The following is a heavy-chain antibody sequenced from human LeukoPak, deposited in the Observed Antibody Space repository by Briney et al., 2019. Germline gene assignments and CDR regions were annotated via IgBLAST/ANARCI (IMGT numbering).Heavy chain of an antibody. J-gene: IGHJ4*02. D-gene: IGHD3-3*01. Sequence: GGSLRLSCAASGFTFSSYAMHWVRQAPGKGLERVAVISYDGSNKYYADSVKGRFTISRDNSKNTLYLQMNSLRAEDTAVYYCARAGIRFLEWLLADYWGQGTLVTVSS. V-gene: IGHV3-30*04. CDR2: ISYDGSNK. CDR1: GFTFSSYA. CDR3: ARAGIRFLEWLLADY.